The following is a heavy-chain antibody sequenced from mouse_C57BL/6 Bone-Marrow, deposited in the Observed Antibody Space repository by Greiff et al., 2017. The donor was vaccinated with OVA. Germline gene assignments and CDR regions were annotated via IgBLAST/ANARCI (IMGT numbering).Heavy chain of an antibody. J-gene: IGHJ2*01. CDR3: ARGAYYYGSSYGY. D-gene: IGHD1-1*01. CDR1: GYTFTDYY. CDR2: INPYNGGT. V-gene: IGHV1-19*01. Sequence: EVQLQESGPVLVKPGASVKMSCKASGYTFTDYYMYWVKQSHGKSLEWIGVINPYNGGTSYNQKFKGNGTLTVDKSSSTAYMELNSLTSADSAVYYSARGAYYYGSSYGYWGQGTTLTVSS.